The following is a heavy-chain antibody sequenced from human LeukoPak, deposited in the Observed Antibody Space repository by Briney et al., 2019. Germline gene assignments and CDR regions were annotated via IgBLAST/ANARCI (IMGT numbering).Heavy chain of an antibody. CDR3: ARARRRHYSSSAFDY. CDR2: IYTSGST. J-gene: IGHJ4*02. Sequence: SETLSLTCTVSGNSISSGDNYWSWIRQPAGKGLEWIGRIYTSGSTNYNPSLKSRVTISVDTSKNQFSLKLSSVTAADTAVYYCARARRRHYSSSAFDYWGQGTLVTVSS. D-gene: IGHD6-13*01. CDR1: GNSISSGDNY. V-gene: IGHV4-61*02.